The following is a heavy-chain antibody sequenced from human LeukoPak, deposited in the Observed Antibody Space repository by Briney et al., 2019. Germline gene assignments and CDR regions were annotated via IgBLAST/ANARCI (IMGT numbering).Heavy chain of an antibody. V-gene: IGHV1-3*01. Sequence: ASVKVSCKASGGTFSSYAIRWVRQAPGQRLEWMGWINAGNGNTKYSQKFQGRVTITRDTSASTAYMELSSLRSEDTAVYYCARAMMYYYGSGRGNAFDIWGQGTMVTVSS. CDR2: INAGNGNT. J-gene: IGHJ3*02. CDR3: ARAMMYYYGSGRGNAFDI. CDR1: GGTFSSYA. D-gene: IGHD3-10*01.